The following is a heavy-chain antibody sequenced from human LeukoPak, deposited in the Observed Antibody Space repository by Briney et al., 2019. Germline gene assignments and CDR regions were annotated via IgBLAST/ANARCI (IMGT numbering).Heavy chain of an antibody. CDR3: ARDRSRYRGLQAAPNCPIDY. CDR2: ISSSRSYI. CDR1: GFTFSSYS. D-gene: IGHD5-24*01. V-gene: IGHV3-21*01. Sequence: GGSLRLSCAASGFTFSSYSMTWVRQAPGKGLEWVSSISSSRSYIYYADSVKGRFTISRDNAKNSLYLQMNSLRAEDTAVYYWARDRSRYRGLQAAPNCPIDYWGQGTLVTVPS. J-gene: IGHJ4*02.